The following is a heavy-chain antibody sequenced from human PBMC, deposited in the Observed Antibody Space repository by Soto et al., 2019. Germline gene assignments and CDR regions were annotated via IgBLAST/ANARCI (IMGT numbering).Heavy chain of an antibody. D-gene: IGHD5-12*01. J-gene: IGHJ4*02. CDR3: ARGRWLQFDY. Sequence: SETLSLTCTVSGGSISSYYWSWIRQPPGKGLEWIGYIYYSGSNNYNPSRKSRVTISVDTSKNQFSLKLSSVTAADMAVYYCARGRWLQFDYWGQGTLVTVSS. V-gene: IGHV4-59*01. CDR1: GGSISSYY. CDR2: IYYSGSN.